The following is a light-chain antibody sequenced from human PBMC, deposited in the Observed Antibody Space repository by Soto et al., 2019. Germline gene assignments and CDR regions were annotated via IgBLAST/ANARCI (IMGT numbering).Light chain of an antibody. V-gene: IGKV2-28*01. CDR3: MQSRQSLT. CDR2: LAS. CDR1: QSLLHSDGYHH. Sequence: VMTQSPLSLPVTPGEPASISCRSSQSLLHSDGYHHLDWYLQKPGQSPQLLTDLASHRASGVPDRGSGSGSGTDCTLKISRVEAEDVGGYYCMQSRQSLTFGGGTTVEIK. J-gene: IGKJ4*01.